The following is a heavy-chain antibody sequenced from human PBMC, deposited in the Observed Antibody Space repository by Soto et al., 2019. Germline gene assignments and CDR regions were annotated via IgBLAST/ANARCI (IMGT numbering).Heavy chain of an antibody. CDR2: ISSSSSYI. Sequence: GGSLRLSCAASGFTFSSYSMNWVRQAPGKGLEWVSSISSSSSYIYYADSVKGRFTISRDNAKNSLYLQMNSLRAEDTAVYYCARDPTLTAPLFDYWGQRTLVTVSS. J-gene: IGHJ4*02. CDR1: GFTFSSYS. D-gene: IGHD5-18*01. V-gene: IGHV3-21*01. CDR3: ARDPTLTAPLFDY.